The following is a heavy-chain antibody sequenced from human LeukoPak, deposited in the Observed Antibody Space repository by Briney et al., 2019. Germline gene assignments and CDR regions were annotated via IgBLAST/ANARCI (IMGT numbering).Heavy chain of an antibody. V-gene: IGHV3-30*04. CDR3: TSELRDSRIDFAY. CDR1: GFTFCNYA. Sequence: GGSLRLSCAASGFTFCNYAMHWVSQAPGQGLEWVAFISYDGSERYYADSAKGRFTISRDNSENTLYLQMNSLRAEDTALYYCTSELRDSRIDFAYWAQGALVTVSS. J-gene: IGHJ4*02. CDR2: ISYDGSER. D-gene: IGHD3-22*01.